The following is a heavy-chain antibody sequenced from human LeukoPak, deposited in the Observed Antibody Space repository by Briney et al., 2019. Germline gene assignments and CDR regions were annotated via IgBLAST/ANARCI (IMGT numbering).Heavy chain of an antibody. J-gene: IGHJ3*02. CDR3: ARRVAGSYHDAFDI. Sequence: GESLKISCQGSGYSFTSYWIGWVRQLPGKGLEWMGIIYPGDSDTRYSPSFQGQVTISADKSISTAYLQWSSLRASDTAMYYCARRVAGSYHDAFDIWGQGTMVTVSS. CDR1: GYSFTSYW. CDR2: IYPGDSDT. V-gene: IGHV5-51*01. D-gene: IGHD1-26*01.